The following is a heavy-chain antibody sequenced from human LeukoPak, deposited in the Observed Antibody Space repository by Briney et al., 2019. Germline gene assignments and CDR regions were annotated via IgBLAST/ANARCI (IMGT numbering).Heavy chain of an antibody. CDR1: GYTFSTYG. V-gene: IGHV1-18*01. CDR2: ISAYNGNT. J-gene: IGHJ4*02. Sequence: ASVKVSCKASGYTFSTYGISWVRQAPGQGLEWMGWISAYNGNTYYAQKLQGRVTMTTDTSTNTAYMELRGLRSDDTAVYYCARDLSTRYSDTSGYSPSDYWARDPWSPSPQ. CDR3: ARDLSTRYSDTSGYSPSDY. D-gene: IGHD3-22*01.